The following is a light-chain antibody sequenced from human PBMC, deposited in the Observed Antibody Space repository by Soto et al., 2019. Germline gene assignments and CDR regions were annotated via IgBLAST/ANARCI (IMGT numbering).Light chain of an antibody. V-gene: IGKV3-20*01. Sequence: EIVLTQSPGTLSLSPGERATLSCRASQSVSSSYLAWYQQKPGQAPRLLIYGASSRATGIPDRFSGRGSGTDFTFTISRLEPKDFAVYYCQQYGTSPETFGQGTKVDIK. CDR2: GAS. J-gene: IGKJ1*01. CDR3: QQYGTSPET. CDR1: QSVSSSY.